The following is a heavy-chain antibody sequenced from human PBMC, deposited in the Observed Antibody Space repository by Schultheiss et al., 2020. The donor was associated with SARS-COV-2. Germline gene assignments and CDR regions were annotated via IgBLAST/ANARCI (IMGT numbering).Heavy chain of an antibody. CDR3: ARDLSVIVTTPPGY. CDR1: GGSISSSSYY. CDR2: IYAGGNT. V-gene: IGHV4-61*02. J-gene: IGHJ4*02. D-gene: IGHD3-22*01. Sequence: SETLSLTCAVSGGSISSSSYYWSWIRQPAGEGLECIGRIYAGGNTNYNPSLKSRVTISVDTSKNQFSLKLSSVTAADTAVYYCARDLSVIVTTPPGYWGQGALVTVSS.